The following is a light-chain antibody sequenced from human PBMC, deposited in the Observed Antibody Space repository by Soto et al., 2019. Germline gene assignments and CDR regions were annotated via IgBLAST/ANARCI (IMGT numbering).Light chain of an antibody. CDR3: SSYTSSIS. CDR1: SSDVGGYNY. J-gene: IGLJ2*01. CDR2: DGN. Sequence: QSALTQPASVSGSPGQSITISWTGTSSDVGGYNYVSWYQQHPGKAPKLMIYDGNTRPSGVSNRYSGSKSGNTASLTISGLQAEDEADYYCSSYTSSISLGGRTKVTVL. V-gene: IGLV2-14*01.